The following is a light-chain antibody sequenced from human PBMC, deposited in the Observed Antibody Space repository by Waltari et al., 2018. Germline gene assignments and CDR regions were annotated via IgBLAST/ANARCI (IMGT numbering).Light chain of an antibody. V-gene: IGKV1-5*03. CDR1: QSISSW. CDR2: KAS. CDR3: QQYNTYSGT. Sequence: DIQMTQSPSTLSASVGDSVTITCRASQSISSWLAWYQQKPGKAPKLLIDKASSLESGVPSRFSGSGSGTEFTLTISSLQPDDFATYYCQQYNTYSGTFGQGTKVEIK. J-gene: IGKJ1*01.